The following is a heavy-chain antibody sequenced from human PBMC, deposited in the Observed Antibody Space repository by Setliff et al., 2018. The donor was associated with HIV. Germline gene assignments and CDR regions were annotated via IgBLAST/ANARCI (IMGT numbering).Heavy chain of an antibody. Sequence: SETLSLTCAVYGGSFSGYYWSWIRQPPGKGLEWIGVITHRGTTYYNPSLKSRVTISVDTSKNQFSLKLSSATAADTAVYYCARRLQFLEFLHGVGGLDVWGQGTTVTVSS. CDR3: ARRLQFLEFLHGVGGLDV. V-gene: IGHV4-34*01. CDR1: GGSFSGYY. D-gene: IGHD3-3*01. CDR2: ITHRGTT. J-gene: IGHJ6*02.